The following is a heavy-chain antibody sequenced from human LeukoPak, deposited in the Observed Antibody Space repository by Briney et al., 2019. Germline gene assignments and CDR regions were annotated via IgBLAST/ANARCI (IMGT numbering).Heavy chain of an antibody. D-gene: IGHD3-3*01. CDR3: ARAEGGVIFGVVIGAFDI. Sequence: GGSLRLSCAASGFTFSSYGMHWVRQAPGKGLEWVAVISYDGSNKYYADSVKGRFTISRDNSKNTLYLQMNSLRAEDTAVYYCARAEGGVIFGVVIGAFDIWGQGTMVTVSS. CDR2: ISYDGSNK. V-gene: IGHV3-30*03. J-gene: IGHJ3*02. CDR1: GFTFSSYG.